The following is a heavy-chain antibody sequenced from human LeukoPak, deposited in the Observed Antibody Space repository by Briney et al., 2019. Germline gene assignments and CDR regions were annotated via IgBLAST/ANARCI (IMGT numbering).Heavy chain of an antibody. CDR3: ASASLRIAAAGYDY. J-gene: IGHJ4*02. CDR2: INPSGGST. D-gene: IGHD6-13*01. CDR1: GYTFTGYY. Sequence: VASVKVSCKASGYTFTGYYMHWVRQAPGQGLEWMGIINPSGGSTSYAQKFQGRVTMTRDMSTSTVYMELSSLRSEDTAVYYCASASLRIAAAGYDYWGQGTLVTVSS. V-gene: IGHV1-46*01.